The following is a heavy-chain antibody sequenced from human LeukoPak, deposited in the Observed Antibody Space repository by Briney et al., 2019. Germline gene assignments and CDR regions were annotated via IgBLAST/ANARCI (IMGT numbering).Heavy chain of an antibody. Sequence: PSETLSLTCTVSGGSISSSSYYWGWIRQPPGKGLEWIGSIYDSGSTYYNPSLKSRVTISVDTSKNQFSLKLSSVTAADTAVYYCARPGAWFGELFPFDYWGQGTLVTVSS. V-gene: IGHV4-39*01. CDR3: ARPGAWFGELFPFDY. CDR1: GGSISSSSYY. CDR2: IYDSGST. J-gene: IGHJ4*02. D-gene: IGHD3-10*01.